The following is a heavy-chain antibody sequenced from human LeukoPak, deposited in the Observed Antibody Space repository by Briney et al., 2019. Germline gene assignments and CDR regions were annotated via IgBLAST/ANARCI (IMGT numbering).Heavy chain of an antibody. CDR2: IYTSGST. CDR3: ARDARVQKWFGELLKTTTYYFDY. D-gene: IGHD3-10*01. V-gene: IGHV4-61*02. Sequence: SETLSLTCTVSGGSISSGNYYWTWIRQPAGKGLELIGRIYTSGSTSYNPSLKSRVTISVDTSRNQFSLKLSSVTAADTAVYYCARDARVQKWFGELLKTTTYYFDYWGQGTLVTVSS. CDR1: GGSISSGNYY. J-gene: IGHJ4*02.